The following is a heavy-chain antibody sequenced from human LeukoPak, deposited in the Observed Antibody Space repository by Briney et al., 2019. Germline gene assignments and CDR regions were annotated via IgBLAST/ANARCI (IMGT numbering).Heavy chain of an antibody. CDR2: IKVDGNGN. V-gene: IGHV3-7*01. CDR1: GFSFSSYW. J-gene: IGHJ5*02. D-gene: IGHD2-2*01. CDR3: ARESWSSLT. Sequence: GGSLRLSCAASGFSFSSYWMSWVRQAPGKGLEWVANIKVDGNGNNYVDSVKGRFTISRDNAKNSLYLQMNSLRAEDTAVYYCARESWSSLTWGQGTLVTVSS.